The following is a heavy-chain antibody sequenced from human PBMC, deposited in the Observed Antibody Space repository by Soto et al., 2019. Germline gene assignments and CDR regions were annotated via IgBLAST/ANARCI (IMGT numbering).Heavy chain of an antibody. J-gene: IGHJ3*02. CDR3: ARGIAARPNDAFDI. V-gene: IGHV1-2*04. Sequence: QVQLVQSGAEVKKPGASVKVSCKASGYTFTGYYMHWVRQAPGQGLEWMGWINPNSGGTNYAQKCQGWVTMTRDTSISTAYMELSRLRSDDTAVYYCARGIAARPNDAFDIWGQGTMVTVSS. D-gene: IGHD6-6*01. CDR2: INPNSGGT. CDR1: GYTFTGYY.